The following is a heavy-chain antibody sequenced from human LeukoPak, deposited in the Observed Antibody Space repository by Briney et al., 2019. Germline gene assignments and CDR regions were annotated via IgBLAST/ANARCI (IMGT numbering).Heavy chain of an antibody. CDR1: GGSISSSSYY. J-gene: IGHJ4*02. D-gene: IGHD6-19*01. CDR2: INHSGST. Sequence: SETLSLTCPVSGGSISSSSYYWGWIRQPPGKGLEWIGEINHSGSTNYNPSLKSRVTISVDTSKNQFSLKLSSVTAADTALYYCARIAVAGGFPPYFDYWGQGTLVTVSS. V-gene: IGHV4-39*01. CDR3: ARIAVAGGFPPYFDY.